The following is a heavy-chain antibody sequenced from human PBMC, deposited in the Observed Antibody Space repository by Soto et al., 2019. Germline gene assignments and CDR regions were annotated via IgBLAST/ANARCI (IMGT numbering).Heavy chain of an antibody. V-gene: IGHV4-31*03. CDR3: AREVMTSVTRGWFDP. CDR2: VYSGDIA. J-gene: IGHJ5*02. CDR1: GGSLNSGGYF. D-gene: IGHD4-17*01. Sequence: QVQLQESGPGLVRPSQTLSLTCTVSGGSLNSGGYFWSWIRQVPGKGLEWVGYVYSGDIAYYNPSLQSRVTISLDRSKTQFSLTLTSVTAADTAIYFCAREVMTSVTRGWFDPWGQGTLVTVSS.